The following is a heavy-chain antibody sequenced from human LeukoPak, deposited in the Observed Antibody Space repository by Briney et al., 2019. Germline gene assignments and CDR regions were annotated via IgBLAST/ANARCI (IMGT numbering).Heavy chain of an antibody. Sequence: GGSLRLSCAASGFTFSSYSMNWVRQAPGKGLEWVSYISSSSSTIYYADSVKGRFTISRDNAKNSLYLQMNSLRAEDTAVYYCASLLAYCGGDCYHDAFDIWGQGTMVTVSS. CDR1: GFTFSSYS. V-gene: IGHV3-48*04. CDR3: ASLLAYCGGDCYHDAFDI. D-gene: IGHD2-21*02. J-gene: IGHJ3*02. CDR2: ISSSSSTI.